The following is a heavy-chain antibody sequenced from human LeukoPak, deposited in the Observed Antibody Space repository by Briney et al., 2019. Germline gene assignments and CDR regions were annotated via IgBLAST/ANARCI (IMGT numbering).Heavy chain of an antibody. CDR3: ARTDLGNVAFDY. J-gene: IGHJ4*02. V-gene: IGHV1-69*13. D-gene: IGHD2-2*03. CDR1: GGTFSSYA. CDR2: IIPIFGTA. Sequence: SVKVSCKASGGTFSSYAISWVRQAPGQGLELMGGIIPIFGTANYAQKFQGRVTITADESTSTAYMELSSLRSEDTAVYYCARTDLGNVAFDYWGQGTLVTVSS.